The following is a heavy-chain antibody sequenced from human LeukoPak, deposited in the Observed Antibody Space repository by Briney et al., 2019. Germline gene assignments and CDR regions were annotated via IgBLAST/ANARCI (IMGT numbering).Heavy chain of an antibody. J-gene: IGHJ4*02. CDR2: IYYSGST. V-gene: IGHV4-30-4*08. CDR1: GGSISSGDYY. Sequence: SETLSLTCTVSGGSISSGDYYWSWIRQPPGKGLEWIGYIYYSGSTYYNPSLKSRVTISVDTSKDQFSLKLSSVTAADTAVYYCARDRGYGPGYWGQGTLVTVSS. D-gene: IGHD2-15*01. CDR3: ARDRGYGPGY.